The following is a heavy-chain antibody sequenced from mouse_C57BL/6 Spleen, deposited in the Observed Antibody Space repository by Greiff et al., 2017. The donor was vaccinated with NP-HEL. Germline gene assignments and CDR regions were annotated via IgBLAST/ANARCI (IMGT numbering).Heavy chain of an antibody. J-gene: IGHJ3*01. D-gene: IGHD2-12*01. CDR3: ARDDDRRSGFAD. Sequence: QVQLQQPGAELVKPGASVKISCKASGYAFSSYWMNWVKQRPGKGLEWIGQIYPGDGDTNYNGKFKGKATLTADTSSSPAYMQLRSLTSEDSGVYFCARDDDRRSGFADWGKGTFVTVAA. V-gene: IGHV1-80*01. CDR2: IYPGDGDT. CDR1: GYAFSSYW.